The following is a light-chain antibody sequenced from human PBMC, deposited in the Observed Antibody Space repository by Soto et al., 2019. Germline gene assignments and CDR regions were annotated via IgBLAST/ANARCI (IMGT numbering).Light chain of an antibody. CDR1: QSISSW. Sequence: DIQMTQSPSTLSATAGDRVTITCRASQSISSWLAWYQHKPGKAPKLLIYDASNLDSGVPSRFSGSGSGTEFSLTISNLQPDDCATYYCQQYNSYSLTFGGGTKVDIK. V-gene: IGKV1-5*01. CDR3: QQYNSYSLT. J-gene: IGKJ4*01. CDR2: DAS.